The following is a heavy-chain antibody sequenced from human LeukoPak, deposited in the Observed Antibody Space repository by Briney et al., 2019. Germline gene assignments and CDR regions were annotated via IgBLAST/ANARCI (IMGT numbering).Heavy chain of an antibody. CDR1: GYTFTSYG. J-gene: IGHJ6*03. CDR2: ISAYNGNT. V-gene: IGHV1-18*01. Sequence: ASVKVSCKASGYTFTSYGISGVPQAPGQGLEWMGWISAYNGNTNYAQKLQGRVTMTTDTSTSTAYMELRSLRSDDTAVYYCARMDCSSTSCYNYYYYYMDVWGKGTTVTVSS. CDR3: ARMDCSSTSCYNYYYYYMDV. D-gene: IGHD2-2*02.